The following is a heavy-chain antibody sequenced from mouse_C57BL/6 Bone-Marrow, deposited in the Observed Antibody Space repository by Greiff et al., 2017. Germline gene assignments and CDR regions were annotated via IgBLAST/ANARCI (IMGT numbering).Heavy chain of an antibody. CDR1: GFTFSSYG. Sequence: EVTLMESGEGLVKPGGSLKLSCAASGFTFSSYGMSWVRQTPDKRLEWVATISSGGSYTYYPDSVKGRFTISRDNAKNTLYLQMSSLKSEDTAMYYCARRTAQASDYWGQGTTLTVSS. CDR3: ARRTAQASDY. J-gene: IGHJ2*01. D-gene: IGHD3-2*02. V-gene: IGHV5-6*03. CDR2: ISSGGSYT.